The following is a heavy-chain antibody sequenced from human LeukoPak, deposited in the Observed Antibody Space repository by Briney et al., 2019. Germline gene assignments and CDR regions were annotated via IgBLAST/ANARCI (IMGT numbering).Heavy chain of an antibody. CDR1: GFTFSSYS. V-gene: IGHV3-21*01. CDR2: ISTSSSYI. D-gene: IGHD2-2*01. CDR3: ARDSLSLTSYDSKFDY. J-gene: IGHJ4*02. Sequence: ESGGSLRLSCAASGFTFSSYSMNWVRQAPGKGLEWVSSISTSSSYIYYADSVKGQFTISRDNAKKSLYLEMNSLRVEDTAVYYCARDSLSLTSYDSKFDYWGQGTLVTVSS.